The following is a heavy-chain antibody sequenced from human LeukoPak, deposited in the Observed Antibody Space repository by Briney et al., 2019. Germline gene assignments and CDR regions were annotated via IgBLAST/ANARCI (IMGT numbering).Heavy chain of an antibody. Sequence: ASVKVSCKASGGTFSSYAISWVRQAPGQGLEWMGWMNPNSGNTGYAQKFQGRVTMTRNTSISTAYMELSSLRSEDTAVYYCARGPIPLGYWGQGTLVTVSS. V-gene: IGHV1-8*02. J-gene: IGHJ4*02. CDR1: GGTFSSYA. CDR3: ARGPIPLGY. D-gene: IGHD2-2*02. CDR2: MNPNSGNT.